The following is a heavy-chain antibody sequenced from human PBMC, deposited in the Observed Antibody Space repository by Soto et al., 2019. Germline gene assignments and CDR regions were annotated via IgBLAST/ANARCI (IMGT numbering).Heavy chain of an antibody. V-gene: IGHV1-2*04. J-gene: IGHJ4*02. D-gene: IGHD6-19*01. CDR2: INPNSGGT. Sequence: ASVPVSCKASGYTFTGYYVHWVRQAPGQGLEWMGWINPNSGGTNYAQNFQGWVTMTRDTSISTAYMELSRLRSDDRAVYYCATSRTRITVAGETEYYFDYWGQGTLVTVSS. CDR1: GYTFTGYY. CDR3: ATSRTRITVAGETEYYFDY.